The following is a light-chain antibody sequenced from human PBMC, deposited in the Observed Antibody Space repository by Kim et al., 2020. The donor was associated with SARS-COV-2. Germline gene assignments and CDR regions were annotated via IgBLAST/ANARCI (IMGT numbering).Light chain of an antibody. CDR2: DAS. CDR1: QTISSW. J-gene: IGKJ2*01. Sequence: SAAVGDRVTSTCRASQTISSWLAWYQQKPGKAPQLLIYDASDLESGVPSRFSGSGSGTEFTLTISSLQPDDFATYYCQQYNSYPYTFGQGTKLEI. V-gene: IGKV1-5*01. CDR3: QQYNSYPYT.